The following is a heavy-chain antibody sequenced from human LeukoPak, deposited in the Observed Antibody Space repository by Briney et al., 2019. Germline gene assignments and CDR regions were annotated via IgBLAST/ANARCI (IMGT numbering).Heavy chain of an antibody. CDR2: FEPEDGET. Sequence: ASVKVSCKVSEYVLSDLSIHWVRQAPGKGLEWMGGFEPEDGETIYAQKFQGRVTMTEDTSTDTAYMQLGSLRSEDTAVYYCSTGLYSGSRNVFDVWGQGTMVTVSS. D-gene: IGHD1-26*01. CDR1: EYVLSDLS. J-gene: IGHJ3*01. V-gene: IGHV1-24*01. CDR3: STGLYSGSRNVFDV.